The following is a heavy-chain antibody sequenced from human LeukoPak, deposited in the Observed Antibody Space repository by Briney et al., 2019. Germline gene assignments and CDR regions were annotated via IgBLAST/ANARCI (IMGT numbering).Heavy chain of an antibody. CDR1: GFTFSSYA. Sequence: GGSLRLSCAASGFTFSSYAMSWVRQAPGKGLEWVSAISGSGGSTYYADSVKGRFTISRDNSKNTLYLQMNSLKTEDTAVYYCTTDPDNQLLWFGVYYYMDVWGKGTTVTISS. J-gene: IGHJ6*03. D-gene: IGHD3-10*01. V-gene: IGHV3-23*01. CDR3: TTDPDNQLLWFGVYYYMDV. CDR2: ISGSGGST.